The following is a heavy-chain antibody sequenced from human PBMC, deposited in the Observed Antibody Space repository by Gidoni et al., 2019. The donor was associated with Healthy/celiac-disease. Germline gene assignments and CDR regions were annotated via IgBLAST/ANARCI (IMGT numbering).Heavy chain of an antibody. D-gene: IGHD2-2*01. J-gene: IGHJ4*02. CDR1: GGSISSYY. CDR2: IYYSGST. V-gene: IGHV4-59*01. Sequence: QVQLQESGPGLVKPSETLSLTCNVSGGSISSYYSSWIRQPPGKGLEWIGYIYYSGSTNYNPSLKSRVTISVDTSKNQFSLKLSSVTAADTAVYYCARGVVPALVFDYWGQGTLVTVSS. CDR3: ARGVVPALVFDY.